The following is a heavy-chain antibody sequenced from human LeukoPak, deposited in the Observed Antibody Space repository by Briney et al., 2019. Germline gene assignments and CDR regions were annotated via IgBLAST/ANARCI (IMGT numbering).Heavy chain of an antibody. D-gene: IGHD3-10*01. Sequence: GGSLRLSCAASGFTFSSYAMHWVRQAPGKGLEWVAVTSYDGSNKYYADSVKGRFTISRDNSKNTLYLQMNSLRAEDTAVYYCASKIAMVRGVMGNWFDPWGQGTLVTVSS. V-gene: IGHV3-30-3*01. CDR3: ASKIAMVRGVMGNWFDP. CDR1: GFTFSSYA. J-gene: IGHJ5*02. CDR2: TSYDGSNK.